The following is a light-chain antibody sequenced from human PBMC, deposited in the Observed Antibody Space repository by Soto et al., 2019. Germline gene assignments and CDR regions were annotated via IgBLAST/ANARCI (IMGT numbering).Light chain of an antibody. V-gene: IGKV1-39*01. CDR1: QSITSY. CDR3: QQTDSYPST. CDR2: AAS. J-gene: IGKJ4*01. Sequence: DIQMTQSPSSLSASVGDRVTITCRASQSITSYLNWYQQIPGKAPKLLISAASTLQSGVPSRFSGSGSGTDFTLTISSLQPEDFATYYCQQTDSYPSTFGGGTKVDIK.